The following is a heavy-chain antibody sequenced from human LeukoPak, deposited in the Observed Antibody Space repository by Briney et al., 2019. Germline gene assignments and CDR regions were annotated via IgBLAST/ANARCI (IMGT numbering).Heavy chain of an antibody. CDR2: INWDGAGT. J-gene: IGHJ1*01. CDR3: ARDMDPTGYWKCIHH. CDR1: GFTFDDYT. Sequence: GGSLRLSCAASGFTFDDYTMHWVRQAPGKGLEWVSLINWDGAGTYYADSVKGRFTISRDNSKNSLYLEMNNLRTEDTAVYYCARDMDPTGYWKCIHHWGQGTLVTVSS. V-gene: IGHV3-43*01. D-gene: IGHD3-9*01.